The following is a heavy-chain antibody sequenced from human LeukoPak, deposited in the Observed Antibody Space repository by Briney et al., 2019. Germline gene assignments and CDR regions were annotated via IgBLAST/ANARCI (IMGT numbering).Heavy chain of an antibody. Sequence: PGGSLRLSCAASGFTFSSYAMHWVRQAPGKGLEWVAVISYDGSNKHYADSAKGRFTISRDNSKNTLYLQMNSLRAEDTAVYFCANGYCTGGSCCPFDYWGQGTLVTVSS. CDR2: ISYDGSNK. CDR3: ANGYCTGGSCCPFDY. J-gene: IGHJ4*02. V-gene: IGHV3-30*04. CDR1: GFTFSSYA. D-gene: IGHD2-15*01.